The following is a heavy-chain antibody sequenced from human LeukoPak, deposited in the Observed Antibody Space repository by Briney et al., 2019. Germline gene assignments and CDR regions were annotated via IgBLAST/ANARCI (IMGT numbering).Heavy chain of an antibody. CDR1: GGSINKSSNY. D-gene: IGHD3-9*01. Sequence: SETLSLTCTVSGGSINKSSNYWGWIRQPPGKGLEWIGYISKSGNTNYSPSLKSRVTIFGDTSKNQFFLRLTSVTAADTAVYYCARARYVNSFYAFDIWGQGTMVTVSS. CDR2: ISKSGNT. V-gene: IGHV4-61*05. CDR3: ARARYVNSFYAFDI. J-gene: IGHJ3*02.